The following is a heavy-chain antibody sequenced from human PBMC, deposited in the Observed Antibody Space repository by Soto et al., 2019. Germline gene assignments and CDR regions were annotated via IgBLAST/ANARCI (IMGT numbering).Heavy chain of an antibody. CDR2: IYYGGST. Sequence: SETLSLTCTVSCDSISSGTYYWSWIRQHPGKGLEWIGYIYYGGSTYNNPSLKGRPTISVDTSKNQFSLKVTSVTAADTAVYFCARDRSRGYGRFDYWGQGTLVTVSS. D-gene: IGHD5-12*01. J-gene: IGHJ4*02. CDR3: ARDRSRGYGRFDY. CDR1: CDSISSGTYY. V-gene: IGHV4-31*03.